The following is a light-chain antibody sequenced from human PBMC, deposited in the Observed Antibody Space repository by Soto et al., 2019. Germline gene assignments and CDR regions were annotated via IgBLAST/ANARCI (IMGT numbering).Light chain of an antibody. J-gene: IGLJ3*02. CDR3: GAWDDSLTGSWV. CDR1: SSNIGHNS. CDR2: SNS. Sequence: QSVLTQPPSASGTPGQRVTISCSGSSSNIGHNSVNWYQQLPGTAPQLLIYSNSHRPSGVPDRFSGSKSGTSASLAISGLQSEDEADYYCGAWDDSLTGSWVFGGGTQLTVL. V-gene: IGLV1-44*01.